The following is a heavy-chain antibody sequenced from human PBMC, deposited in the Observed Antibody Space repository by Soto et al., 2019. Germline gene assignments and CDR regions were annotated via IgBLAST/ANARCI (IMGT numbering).Heavy chain of an antibody. CDR3: VRDMQLWRLDS. V-gene: IGHV3-74*01. J-gene: IGHJ4*02. Sequence: EVQLVESGGGLVQPGESLRLSCAASGLTFRSYWMHWVRQAPGKGLVWVSRINTDGSVARYVDSVKGRFTISRDNDKNTLYLHRNSLRAEDTAVYYCVRDMQLWRLDSGGQGTLVTVSS. CDR2: INTDGSVA. CDR1: GLTFRSYW. D-gene: IGHD2-21*01.